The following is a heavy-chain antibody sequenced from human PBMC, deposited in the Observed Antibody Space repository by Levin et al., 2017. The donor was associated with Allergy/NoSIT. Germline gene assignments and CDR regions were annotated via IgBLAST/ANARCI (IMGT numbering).Heavy chain of an antibody. CDR1: GFTFSSYA. CDR3: ARDRYGSILDY. V-gene: IGHV3-30-3*01. CDR2: ISYDGSNK. D-gene: IGHD1-26*01. J-gene: IGHJ4*02. Sequence: PSETLSLTCAASGFTFSSYAMHWVRQAPGKGLEWVAVISYDGSNKYYADSVKGRFTISRDNSKNTLYLQMNRLRAEDTAVYYCARDRYGSILDYWGQGTLVTVSS.